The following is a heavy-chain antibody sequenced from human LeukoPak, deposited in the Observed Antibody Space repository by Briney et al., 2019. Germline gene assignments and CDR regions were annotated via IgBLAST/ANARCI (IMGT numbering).Heavy chain of an antibody. D-gene: IGHD1-26*01. Sequence: PSETLSLTCTVSGGSIRNYFWSWIRQPPGKGLEWIGYIYYSGSTSYNPSLKSRVTISVDTSKKQFSLKLSSVTAADTAFYYCARYIVSYPHDAFDIWGQGTMVTVSS. CDR3: ARYIVSYPHDAFDI. V-gene: IGHV4-59*01. CDR1: GGSIRNYF. CDR2: IYYSGST. J-gene: IGHJ3*02.